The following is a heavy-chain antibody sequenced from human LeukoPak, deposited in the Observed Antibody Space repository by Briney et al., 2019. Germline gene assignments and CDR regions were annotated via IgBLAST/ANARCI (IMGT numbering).Heavy chain of an antibody. CDR3: ARPQLGINYHYYMDV. Sequence: GGSLRLSCAASGFTFDDYGINWVRQAPGKGLEWVSSITGSGSSTYYTDSVKGRFTISRDNAKNSLYLQMTSLRADDTAVYYCARPQLGINYHYYMDVWGKGTTVIVSS. CDR2: ITGSGSST. J-gene: IGHJ6*03. D-gene: IGHD3-16*01. CDR1: GFTFDDYG. V-gene: IGHV3-21*01.